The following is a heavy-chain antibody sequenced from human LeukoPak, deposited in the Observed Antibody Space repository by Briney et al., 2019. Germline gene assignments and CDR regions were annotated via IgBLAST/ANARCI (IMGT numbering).Heavy chain of an antibody. CDR2: IYYSGST. D-gene: IGHD5-18*01. CDR1: GGSISSYY. V-gene: IGHV4-59*01. J-gene: IGHJ4*02. CDR3: ARENDRYGRIDY. Sequence: SETLSLTCTVSGGSISSYYWSWIRQPPGKGLEWIGYIYYSGSTNYNPSLKSRVTISVDTSKNQFSLRLRSVTAADTAVYFCARENDRYGRIDYWGQGTLVTVTS.